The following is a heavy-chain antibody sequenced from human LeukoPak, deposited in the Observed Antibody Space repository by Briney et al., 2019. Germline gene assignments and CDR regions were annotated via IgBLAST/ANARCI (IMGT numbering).Heavy chain of an antibody. CDR3: AKDMGYSVTYGGMDV. CDR1: GFTFSSYA. Sequence: PGGSLRLSCAASGFTFSSYAMSWVRQAPGKGLEWVSAISGSGGSTYYADSVKGRFTISRDNSKNTLYLQMNSLRAEDTALYYCAKDMGYSVTYGGMDVWGQGTTVTVSS. CDR2: ISGSGGST. J-gene: IGHJ6*02. V-gene: IGHV3-23*01. D-gene: IGHD1-26*01.